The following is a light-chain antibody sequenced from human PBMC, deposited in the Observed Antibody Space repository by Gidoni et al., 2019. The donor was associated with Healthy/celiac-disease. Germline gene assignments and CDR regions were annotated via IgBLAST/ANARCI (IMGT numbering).Light chain of an antibody. CDR1: QSVSSY. CDR3: QQRSNWPLT. Sequence: DIVLTHSPATLSVSPGERATLSCRASQSVSSYLAWYQQKPGQAPRLLIYDASNRATGIPARLSGSGSGTDFTLTISSLEPEGFAVYYCQQRSNWPLTFGGGTKVEIK. V-gene: IGKV3-11*01. J-gene: IGKJ4*01. CDR2: DAS.